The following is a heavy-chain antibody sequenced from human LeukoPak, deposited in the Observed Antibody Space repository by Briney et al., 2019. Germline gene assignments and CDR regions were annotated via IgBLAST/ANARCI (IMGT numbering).Heavy chain of an antibody. CDR2: INPNSGGT. V-gene: IGHV1-2*02. D-gene: IGHD6-13*01. Sequence: ASVKVSCKASGYTFTGYYMHWVRQAPGQGLEWMGWINPNSGGTNYAQKFQGRVTMTRDTSISTAYMELSRLRSDDTAVYYCASGGLRAAAERGFDYWGQGTLVTVSS. CDR1: GYTFTGYY. J-gene: IGHJ4*02. CDR3: ASGGLRAAAERGFDY.